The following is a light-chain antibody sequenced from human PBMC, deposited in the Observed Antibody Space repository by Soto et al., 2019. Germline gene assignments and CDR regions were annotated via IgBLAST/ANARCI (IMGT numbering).Light chain of an antibody. CDR2: EAS. Sequence: QSALTQPASVSGSPGQSITISCTGTSSDVGRYNLVSWYQQHPGKVPKIMIYEASKRPSGAPNRFSGSKSGNTASLTISGLQAEDEADDYCCSYAGSSTWVFGTGTKVTVL. CDR1: SSDVGRYNL. V-gene: IGLV2-23*01. J-gene: IGLJ1*01. CDR3: CSYAGSSTWV.